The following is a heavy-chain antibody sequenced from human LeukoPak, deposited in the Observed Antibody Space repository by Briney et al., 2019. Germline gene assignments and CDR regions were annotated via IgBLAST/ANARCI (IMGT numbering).Heavy chain of an antibody. CDR3: ARVETYTAYDAFDT. CDR1: GGSISSYC. D-gene: IGHD5-18*01. Sequence: SETLSLTCTVSGGSISSYCWSWIRQPPGKGLEWIGYIYYSGSTNYNPSLKSRVTISVDTSKNQFSLKLSSVTAADMAVYYCARVETYTAYDAFDTWGQGTMVTVSS. CDR2: IYYSGST. V-gene: IGHV4-59*01. J-gene: IGHJ3*02.